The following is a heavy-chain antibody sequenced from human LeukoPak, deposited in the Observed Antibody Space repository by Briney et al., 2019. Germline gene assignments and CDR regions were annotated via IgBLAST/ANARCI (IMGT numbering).Heavy chain of an antibody. CDR3: ARGRVRFLEWLLSDYYYYCGMDV. CDR2: MNPNSGNT. D-gene: IGHD3-3*01. CDR1: GYTFTSYD. V-gene: IGHV1-8*01. Sequence: ASVKVSCKASGYTFTSYDINWVRQATGQGLEWMGWMNPNSGNTGYAQKFQGRVTMTRNTSISTAYMELSSLRSEDTAVYYCARGRVRFLEWLLSDYYYYCGMDVWGQGTTVTVSS. J-gene: IGHJ6*02.